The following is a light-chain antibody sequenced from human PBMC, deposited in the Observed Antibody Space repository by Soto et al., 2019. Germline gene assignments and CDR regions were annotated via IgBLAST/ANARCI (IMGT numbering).Light chain of an antibody. Sequence: TQSPAALSLSPIDGATIPCRASQSISSYLAWYQQKPGKAPRLFIYDASNRASGVPARFSGSGSGTDFTLTIIILEPEDFALYYSPQRRNWPIPFGHGGRLEI. CDR1: QSISSY. V-gene: IGKV3-11*01. CDR2: DAS. J-gene: IGKJ5*01. CDR3: PQRRNWPIP.